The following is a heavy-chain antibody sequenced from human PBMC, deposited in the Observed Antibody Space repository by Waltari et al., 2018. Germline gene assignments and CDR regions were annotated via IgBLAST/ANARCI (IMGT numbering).Heavy chain of an antibody. Sequence: QVQLVQSGAEVKKPGSSVKVSCKASGGTFSSYAISWVRQAPGQGLEWMGGIIPIFVTANYAQKFHARVTITADESTSTAYMELSSLRSEDTAVYYCARDPGKNYYGSGTNANWFDPWGQGTLVTVSS. J-gene: IGHJ5*02. CDR2: IIPIFVTA. V-gene: IGHV1-69*12. D-gene: IGHD3-10*01. CDR1: GGTFSSYA. CDR3: ARDPGKNYYGSGTNANWFDP.